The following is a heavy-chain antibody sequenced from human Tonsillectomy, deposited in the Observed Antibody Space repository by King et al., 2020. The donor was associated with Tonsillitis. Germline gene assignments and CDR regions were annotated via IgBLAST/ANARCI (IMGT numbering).Heavy chain of an antibody. CDR2: INPSGGST. J-gene: IGHJ6*01. CDR3: ARLWGCMAGACRHHVSPFHGVDV. D-gene: IGHD2-8*02. Sequence: VQLVESGAEVKKPGASVKVSCKASGYTFNTYYMHWVRQAPGQGLEWVGIINPSGGSTSYAQNFQGRVTMTRDTSTSTFYMQLSSLRSEDTATYYCARLWGCMAGACRHHVSPFHGVDVGGQGTAVTVPS. CDR1: GYTFNTYY. V-gene: IGHV1-46*02.